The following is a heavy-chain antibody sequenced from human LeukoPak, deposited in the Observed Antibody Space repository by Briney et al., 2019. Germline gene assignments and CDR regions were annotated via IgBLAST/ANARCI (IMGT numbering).Heavy chain of an antibody. Sequence: SVKVSCKASGGTFSSYAISWVRQAPGQGLEWMGGIIPIFGTANYAQKFQGRVTITADESTSTAYMELSSLRSEDTAVYYCARRDRWLYYFDYWGQGTLVTVSS. D-gene: IGHD6-19*01. CDR1: GGTFSSYA. CDR2: IIPIFGTA. CDR3: ARRDRWLYYFDY. V-gene: IGHV1-69*13. J-gene: IGHJ4*02.